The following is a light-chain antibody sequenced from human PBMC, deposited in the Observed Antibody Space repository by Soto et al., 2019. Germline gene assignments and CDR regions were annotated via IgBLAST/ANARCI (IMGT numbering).Light chain of an antibody. Sequence: DIQMTQSPSTLSASVGDRVTITCRASQSISSWLAWYQQKPGKAPKLLIYKASSLESGAPPSFSRSASGTEFTLTISSLQPDDFATYYCQQYNSYSPVTWTFGQGTKVEIK. CDR1: QSISSW. V-gene: IGKV1-5*03. CDR3: QQYNSYSPVTWT. J-gene: IGKJ1*01. CDR2: KAS.